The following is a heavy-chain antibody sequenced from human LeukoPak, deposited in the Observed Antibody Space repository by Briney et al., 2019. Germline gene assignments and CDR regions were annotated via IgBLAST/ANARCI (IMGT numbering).Heavy chain of an antibody. V-gene: IGHV3-21*01. CDR3: ARADYGDFTFDY. CDR2: ISSSSSYI. D-gene: IGHD4-17*01. J-gene: IGHJ4*02. CDR1: GFTFSSYS. Sequence: GGSLRLSCAASGFTFSSYSMNWVRQAPGKGLVWVSSISSSSSYIYYADSVKGRFTISRDNAKNSLYLQMNSLRAEDTAVYYCARADYGDFTFDYWGQGTLVTVSS.